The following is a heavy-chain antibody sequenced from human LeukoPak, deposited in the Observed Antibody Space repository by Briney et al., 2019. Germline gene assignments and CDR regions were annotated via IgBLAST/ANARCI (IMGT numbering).Heavy chain of an antibody. CDR2: IYYSGST. Sequence: SETLSLTCTVSGGSISSHYWSWIRQPPGKGLEWIGYIYYSGSTNYNPSLKSRVTISVDTSKNQFSLKLSSVTAADTAVYYCARGAEGSSWYNLDYYFDYWGQGTLVTVSS. V-gene: IGHV4-59*08. J-gene: IGHJ4*02. CDR3: ARGAEGSSWYNLDYYFDY. CDR1: GGSISSHY. D-gene: IGHD6-13*01.